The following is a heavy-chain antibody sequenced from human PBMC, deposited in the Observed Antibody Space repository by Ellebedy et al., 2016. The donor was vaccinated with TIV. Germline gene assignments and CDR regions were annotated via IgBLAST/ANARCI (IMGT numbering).Heavy chain of an antibody. CDR3: AREIIYGGYYFDY. Sequence: GGSLRLXCAASGFTFSSYGMHWVRQAPGKGLEWMAVIWSDGTTKYYSDSVKGRFTISRDNSKNTLYLQMSSLRAEDTAVYYCAREIIYGGYYFDYWGQGTLVTVSS. CDR2: IWSDGTTK. CDR1: GFTFSSYG. J-gene: IGHJ4*02. D-gene: IGHD4-23*01. V-gene: IGHV3-33*01.